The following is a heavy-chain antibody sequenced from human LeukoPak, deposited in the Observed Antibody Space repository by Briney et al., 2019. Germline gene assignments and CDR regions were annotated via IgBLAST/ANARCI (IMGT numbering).Heavy chain of an antibody. CDR1: GFTFSSYG. D-gene: IGHD6-6*01. J-gene: IGHJ6*02. Sequence: GGSLRLSCAASGFTFSSYGMHWVRQAPGKGLEWVAVIWYDGSNKYYADSVKGRFTISRDNSKNTLYLQMNSLRAEDTAVYYCAGSSPGYXXXGMDVWGQGTTVTVSS. V-gene: IGHV3-33*01. CDR2: IWYDGSNK. CDR3: AGSSPGYXXXGMDV.